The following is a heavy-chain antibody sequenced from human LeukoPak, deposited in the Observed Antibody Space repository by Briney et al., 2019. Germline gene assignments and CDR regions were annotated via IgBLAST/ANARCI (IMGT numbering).Heavy chain of an antibody. J-gene: IGHJ4*02. CDR2: ISGSGGST. CDR1: EFTFSNYA. CDR3: ARELDSSVSTALNVDY. V-gene: IGHV3-23*01. Sequence: QAGGSLRLSCAASEFTFSNYAMSWVRQAPGKGLEWVSAISGSGGSTYYADSVKGRFTISRDNAKNSLYLQMNSLRDEDTAVYYCARELDSSVSTALNVDYWGQGTLVTVSS. D-gene: IGHD6-19*01.